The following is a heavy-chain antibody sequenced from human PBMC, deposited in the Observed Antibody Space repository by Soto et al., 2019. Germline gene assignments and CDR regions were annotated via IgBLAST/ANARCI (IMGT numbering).Heavy chain of an antibody. CDR2: IKQDGSEK. D-gene: IGHD4-17*01. CDR1: GFTFSSYW. V-gene: IGHV3-7*01. J-gene: IGHJ3*02. CDR3: ARGGRLMTTVTTHAFDI. Sequence: PGGSLRLSCAASGFTFSSYWMSWVRQAPGKGLEWVANIKQDGSEKYYVDSVKGRFTISRDNAKNSLYLQMNSLRAEDTAVYYCARGGRLMTTVTTHAFDIWGQGTMVTVSS.